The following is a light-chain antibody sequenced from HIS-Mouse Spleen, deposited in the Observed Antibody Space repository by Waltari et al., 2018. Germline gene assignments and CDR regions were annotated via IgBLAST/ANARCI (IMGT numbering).Light chain of an antibody. V-gene: IGKV3-20*01. CDR2: GAS. CDR1: QSVSSSY. Sequence: EIVLTQSPGTLSLSPGDRATLSCRASQSVSSSYLAWYQQKPGQAPRLLIYGASSRATGIPDRFSGSWSRTDFTLTISRLEPEDFAVYYCQQYGSSSTFGQGTRLEIK. CDR3: QQYGSSST. J-gene: IGKJ5*01.